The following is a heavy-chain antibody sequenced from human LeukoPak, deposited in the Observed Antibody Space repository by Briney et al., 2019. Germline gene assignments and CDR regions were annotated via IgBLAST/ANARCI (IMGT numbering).Heavy chain of an antibody. CDR1: GFTFDDYA. J-gene: IGHJ4*02. CDR2: ISWNSGSI. CDR3: AKDGGYDY. V-gene: IGHV3-9*01. Sequence: PGGSLRLSCAASGFTFDDYAMHWVRQAPGKGLEWVSGISWNSGSIGYADSVKGRFTISRDNAKNSLYLQMNSLRAEDTALYYCAKDGGYDYWGQGTLVTVSS. D-gene: IGHD5-12*01.